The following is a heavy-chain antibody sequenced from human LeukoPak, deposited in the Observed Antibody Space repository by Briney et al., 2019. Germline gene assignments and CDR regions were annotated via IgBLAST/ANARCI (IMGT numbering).Heavy chain of an antibody. V-gene: IGHV4-34*01. Sequence: SETLSLTCGVSGVPFSNYYWSWVRQSPKQGLECIGENNHSGYTNYNPSLKSRVTMSIDTSKNQFSLKLTSVTAADAGVYYCTRAVAGHPDWGQGTLVTVSS. CDR1: GVPFSNYY. J-gene: IGHJ4*02. D-gene: IGHD6-19*01. CDR3: TRAVAGHPD. CDR2: NNHSGYT.